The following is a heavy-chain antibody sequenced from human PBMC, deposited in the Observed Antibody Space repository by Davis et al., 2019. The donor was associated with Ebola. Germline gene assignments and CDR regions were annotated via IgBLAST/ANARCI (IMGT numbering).Heavy chain of an antibody. CDR3: AREGTGNWFDP. J-gene: IGHJ5*02. D-gene: IGHD1-14*01. Sequence: AASVKVSCKASGYTFTSYYMHWVRQAPGQGLEWMGIINPSGGSTSYAQKFQGRVTMTRDTSTSTVYMELSRLRPDDTAVYYCAREGTGNWFDPWGQGTLVTVSS. V-gene: IGHV1-46*01. CDR2: INPSGGST. CDR1: GYTFTSYY.